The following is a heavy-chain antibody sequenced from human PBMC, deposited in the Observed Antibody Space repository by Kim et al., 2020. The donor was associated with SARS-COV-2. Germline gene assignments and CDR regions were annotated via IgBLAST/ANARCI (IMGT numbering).Heavy chain of an antibody. CDR2: IIPILGIA. CDR1: GGTFSSYA. J-gene: IGHJ4*01. V-gene: IGHV1-69*04. CDR3: ARGPNYYDSSGYAGPLDY. D-gene: IGHD3-22*01. Sequence: SVKVSCKASGGTFSSYAISWVRQAPGQGLEWMGRIIPILGIANYAQKFQGRVTITADKSTSTAYMELSSLRSEDTAVYYCARGPNYYDSSGYAGPLDYW.